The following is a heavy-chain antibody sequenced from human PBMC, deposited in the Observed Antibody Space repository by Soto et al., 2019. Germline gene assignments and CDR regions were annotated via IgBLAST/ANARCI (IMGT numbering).Heavy chain of an antibody. J-gene: IGHJ6*02. V-gene: IGHV4-34*01. CDR1: AGSLRNYY. CDR3: ARQVNNYYGMDV. Sequence: PSETLSLTGAVYAGSLRNYYWNWIRQCPGKGLEWIGKIKHSGSSNYNPSLRSRASIPVETSKTQFSLILSSVTAADTAVFYCARQVNNYYGMDVWGQGTTVTVSS. CDR2: IKHSGSS.